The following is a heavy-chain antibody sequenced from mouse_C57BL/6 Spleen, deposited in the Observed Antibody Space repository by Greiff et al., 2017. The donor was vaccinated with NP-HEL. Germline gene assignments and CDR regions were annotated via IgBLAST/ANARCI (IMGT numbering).Heavy chain of an antibody. D-gene: IGHD1-1*01. CDR1: GYTFTSYW. CDR3: ARWGHYGSTYFDY. J-gene: IGHJ2*01. V-gene: IGHV1-52*01. CDR2: IDPSDSET. Sequence: VQLQQPGAELVRPGSSVKLSCKASGYTFTSYWMHWVKQRPIQGLEWIGNIDPSDSETHYNQKFKDKATLTVDKSSSTAYMQLSSLTSEDSAVYYCARWGHYGSTYFDYWGQGTTLTVSS.